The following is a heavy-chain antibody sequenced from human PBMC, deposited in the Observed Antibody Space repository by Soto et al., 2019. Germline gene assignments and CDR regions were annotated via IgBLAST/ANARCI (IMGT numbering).Heavy chain of an antibody. D-gene: IGHD2-15*01. Sequence: PGGSLRLSCAASGFTFSNYGMNWVRQAPGKGLEWVSGISGSGTGTYYADSMKGRFSISRDNSKNTLYLQMNSLRAEDTAVYYCHKDLMAHIRVVVDATRDAFDIWGQGTMVTVS. V-gene: IGHV3-23*01. CDR1: GFTFSNYG. CDR3: HKDLMAHIRVVVDATRDAFDI. CDR2: ISGSGTGT. J-gene: IGHJ3*02.